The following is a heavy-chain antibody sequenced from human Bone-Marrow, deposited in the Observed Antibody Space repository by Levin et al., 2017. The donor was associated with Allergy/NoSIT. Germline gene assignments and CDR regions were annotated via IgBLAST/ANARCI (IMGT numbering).Heavy chain of an antibody. Sequence: GESLKISCAASGFTLSNYWMNWVRQAPGKGLEWVANIKQDGSEKHYVDSVKGRFTISRDNAKNSLYLQMNSLRAEDTAVYFCEYTTSASGYWGQGTLVTVSS. CDR2: IKQDGSEK. V-gene: IGHV3-7*01. J-gene: IGHJ4*02. D-gene: IGHD2-2*01. CDR3: EYTTSASGY. CDR1: GFTLSNYW.